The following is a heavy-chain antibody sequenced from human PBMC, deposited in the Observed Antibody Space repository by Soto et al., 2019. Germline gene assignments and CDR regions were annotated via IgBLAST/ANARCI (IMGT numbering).Heavy chain of an antibody. CDR3: ARDWRGAEGFDP. D-gene: IGHD3-3*01. V-gene: IGHV1-18*01. Sequence: GASVKVSCKSSGYTFTKFGISWVRQAPGQGLEWMGWNSAYNDNTNYAQKLQGRVTMTTETSTTTSYMELRNLTSDDTAVYFCARDWRGAEGFDPWGQGTLVTVSS. CDR1: GYTFTKFG. J-gene: IGHJ5*02. CDR2: NSAYNDNT.